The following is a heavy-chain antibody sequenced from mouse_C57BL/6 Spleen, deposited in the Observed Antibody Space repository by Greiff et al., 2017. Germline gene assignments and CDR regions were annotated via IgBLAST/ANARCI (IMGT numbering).Heavy chain of an antibody. J-gene: IGHJ3*01. D-gene: IGHD1-1*01. CDR2: LYPGDGDT. CDR1: GYAFSSSW. Sequence: VQLQQSGPELVKPGASVKISCKASGYAFSSSWMNWVKQRPGKGLEWIGRLYPGDGDTNYNGKFKGKATLTADKSSSTAYMQLSSLTSEDSAVXFCARSAGSSSAWFAYWGQGTLVTVSA. CDR3: ARSAGSSSAWFAY. V-gene: IGHV1-82*01.